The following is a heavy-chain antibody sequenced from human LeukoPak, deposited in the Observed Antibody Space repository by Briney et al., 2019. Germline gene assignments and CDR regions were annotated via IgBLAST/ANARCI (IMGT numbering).Heavy chain of an antibody. V-gene: IGHV4-39*01. CDR1: GGSISNSGYY. J-gene: IGHJ4*02. CDR3: ARHRASGGATGFDY. D-gene: IGHD1-26*01. CDR2: IYYSGST. Sequence: SETLPLTCTVSGGSISNSGYYWGWIRQPPGKGLDWIGSIYYSGSTYYNPSLKSRVTISVDTSKTQFSLKLNSVAAADTAVYYCARHRASGGATGFDYWGQGTLVTVSS.